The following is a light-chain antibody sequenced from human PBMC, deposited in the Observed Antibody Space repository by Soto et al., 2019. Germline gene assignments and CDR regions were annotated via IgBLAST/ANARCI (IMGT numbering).Light chain of an antibody. Sequence: DIQMTQSPSTLSASVGDRVTITCRASQSIRSWLAWYQLKPGRAPKLLMYKASSLESGVPSRFSGRGSGTEFTLTISSLQADDYATYYCQQYYTTLFTFGPGTRVDIK. CDR3: QQYYTTLFT. J-gene: IGKJ3*01. CDR1: QSIRSW. CDR2: KAS. V-gene: IGKV1-5*03.